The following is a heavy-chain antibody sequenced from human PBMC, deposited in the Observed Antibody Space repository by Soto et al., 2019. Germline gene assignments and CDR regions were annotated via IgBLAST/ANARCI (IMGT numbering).Heavy chain of an antibody. Sequence: PSSSXSLTGTVAVYSMLVVCYLICIRQFPGRVLECIGCISSSGSTYYNPALNNRISLSLYTSQSQFSLKLLSVTDADTAIYYCETSAVTGLALPSPWLETWGPGTLLKVYS. CDR1: VYSMLVVCY. CDR2: ISSSGST. J-gene: IGHJ5*02. V-gene: IGHV4-31*03. CDR3: ETSAVTGLALPSPWLET. D-gene: IGHD2-21*02.